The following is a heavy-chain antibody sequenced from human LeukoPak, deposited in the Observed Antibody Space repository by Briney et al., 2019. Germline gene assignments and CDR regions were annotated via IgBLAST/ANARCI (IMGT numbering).Heavy chain of an antibody. D-gene: IGHD2-15*01. CDR2: INPSGGST. CDR1: GYTFTSYY. V-gene: IGHV1-46*01. J-gene: IGHJ4*02. Sequence: GASVKVSCKASGYTFTSYYMHWVRQAPGQGLEWMGIINPSGGSTSYAQKFQGRVTMTRDMSTSTAYMELSRLRSDDTAVYYCARAGEYCSGGSCYSGVYFDYWGQGTLVTVSS. CDR3: ARAGEYCSGGSCYSGVYFDY.